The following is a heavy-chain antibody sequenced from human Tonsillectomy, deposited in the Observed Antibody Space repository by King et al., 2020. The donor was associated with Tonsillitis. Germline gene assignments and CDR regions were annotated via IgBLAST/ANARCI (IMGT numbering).Heavy chain of an antibody. D-gene: IGHD3-10*01. J-gene: IGHJ6*03. Sequence: PLPASVPPLITPTQPLTLTCPFSGFSLPSRGVGVAWLRPPPGKALEWLGLIYWNDDKRYTPSLKRPLTITKDTSTNQVVLAMTNLDTADTATYYGATRARGKGARGKGGAGTRPERDDGGKGTRGT. V-gene: IGHV2-5*01. CDR2: IYWNDDK. CDR3: ATRARGKGARGKGGAGTRPERDD. CDR1: GFSLPSRGVG.